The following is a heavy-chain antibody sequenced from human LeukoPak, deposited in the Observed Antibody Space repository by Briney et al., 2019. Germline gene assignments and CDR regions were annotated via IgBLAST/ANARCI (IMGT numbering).Heavy chain of an antibody. CDR2: IYYSGST. CDR3: ARVAGYSYAFPYFDY. J-gene: IGHJ4*02. CDR1: GGSISSGGYY. V-gene: IGHV4-31*03. Sequence: PSETLSLTCTVSGGSISSGGYYWSWIRQHPGKGLEWIGYIYYSGSTYYNPSLKSRVTISVDTSKNQFSLKLSSVTAADTAVYYCARVAGYSYAFPYFDYWGQGTLVTVSS. D-gene: IGHD5-18*01.